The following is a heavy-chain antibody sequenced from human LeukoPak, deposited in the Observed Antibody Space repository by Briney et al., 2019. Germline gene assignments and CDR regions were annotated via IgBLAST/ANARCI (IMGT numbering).Heavy chain of an antibody. CDR1: GFTFSSYE. Sequence: GGSLRLSCAASGFTFSSYEMNWVRQAPGKGLEWVSYISSSGSNIYYADSVKGRFTISRDNAKNSLYLQMNSLRAEDTAVYYCARAFFYGSGSYSLSYSDYWGQGTLVTVSS. V-gene: IGHV3-48*03. CDR2: ISSSGSNI. CDR3: ARAFFYGSGSYSLSYSDY. J-gene: IGHJ4*02. D-gene: IGHD3-10*01.